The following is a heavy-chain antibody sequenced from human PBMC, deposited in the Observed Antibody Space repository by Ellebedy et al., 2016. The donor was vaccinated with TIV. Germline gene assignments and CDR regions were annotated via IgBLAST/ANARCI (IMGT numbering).Heavy chain of an antibody. J-gene: IGHJ4*02. D-gene: IGHD3-22*01. Sequence: GGSLRLXCAASEFTFSGSAMHWVRQASGKGLEWVGRIRSKANSYATAYAASVKGRFTISRDDSKNTAFLQMNSLKTEDTAVYYCTTFDSSGSYVDYWGQGTLVTVSS. CDR3: TTFDSSGSYVDY. CDR2: IRSKANSYAT. CDR1: EFTFSGSA. V-gene: IGHV3-73*01.